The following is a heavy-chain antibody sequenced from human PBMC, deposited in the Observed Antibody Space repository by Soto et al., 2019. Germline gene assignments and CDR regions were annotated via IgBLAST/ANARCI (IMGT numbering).Heavy chain of an antibody. CDR3: ARLYDFWSGSAIDS. V-gene: IGHV3-48*04. J-gene: IGHJ4*02. CDR1: GFTFSSYS. CDR2: ISSSSSTI. Sequence: HPGGSLRLSCAASGFTFSSYSMNWVRQAPGKGLEWVSYISSSSSTIYYADSVKGRFTISRDNAKHSLYLQMDTLRAEDTAIYYCARLYDFWSGSAIDSWGQGALVTVSS. D-gene: IGHD3-3*01.